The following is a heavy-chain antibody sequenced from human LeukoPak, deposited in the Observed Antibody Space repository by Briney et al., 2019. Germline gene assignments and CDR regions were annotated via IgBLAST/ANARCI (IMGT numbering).Heavy chain of an antibody. D-gene: IGHD6-13*01. CDR1: GFTFSNHA. J-gene: IGHJ4*02. CDR3: AKDKGSHWYGIEY. V-gene: IGHV3-30*18. Sequence: HPGGSLRLSCAASGFTFSNHAMHWVRQAPGKGLEWVAVLSYDGSDNYYADAVKGRFTISRDNPKNTLYLQMNSLRAEDTAVYYCAKDKGSHWYGIEYWGQGTLVTVSS. CDR2: LSYDGSDN.